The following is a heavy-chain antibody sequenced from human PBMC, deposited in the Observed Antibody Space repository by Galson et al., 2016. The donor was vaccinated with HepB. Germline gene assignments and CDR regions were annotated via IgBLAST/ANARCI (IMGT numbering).Heavy chain of an antibody. Sequence: SLRLSCAASGFSFSHAWMHWVRQAPGKGLEWVGRIKSKTDGGTTDYAAPVKGRFAISRDDSKNTLYLQMNRLKTEDTGVYYCTTGVYIAGTTDYWGQGTLVTVSS. CDR3: TTGVYIAGTTDY. V-gene: IGHV3-15*07. CDR1: GFSFSHAW. D-gene: IGHD1-7*01. CDR2: IKSKTDGGTT. J-gene: IGHJ4*02.